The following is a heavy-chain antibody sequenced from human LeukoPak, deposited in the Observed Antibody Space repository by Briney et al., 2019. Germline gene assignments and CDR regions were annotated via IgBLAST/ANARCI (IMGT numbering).Heavy chain of an antibody. J-gene: IGHJ4*02. CDR2: IWYDGSNK. CDR3: ARAGSDWYYFDY. CDR1: GFTFNIYS. Sequence: GGSLRLSCAASGFTFNIYSMNWVRQAPGKGLEWVAVIWYDGSNKYYADSVKGRFTISRDNSKNTLYLQMNSLRAEDTAVYYCARAGSDWYYFDYWGQGTLVTVSS. D-gene: IGHD3-10*01. V-gene: IGHV3-33*08.